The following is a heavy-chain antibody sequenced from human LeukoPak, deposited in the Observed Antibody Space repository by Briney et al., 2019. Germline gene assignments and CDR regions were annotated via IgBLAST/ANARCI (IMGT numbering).Heavy chain of an antibody. CDR1: GGSISHYY. V-gene: IGHV4-59*08. CDR2: IYYGGST. J-gene: IGHJ5*02. CDR3: ARMSSAWPPGWFDP. D-gene: IGHD6-19*01. Sequence: SETLSLTCTVSGGSISHYYLNWIRQPPGKGLEWIGDIYYGGSTNYNPSLKSRVTMSVDTSKNQFSLKLSSVTAADTAVYYCARMSSAWPPGWFDPWGQGTQVTVSS.